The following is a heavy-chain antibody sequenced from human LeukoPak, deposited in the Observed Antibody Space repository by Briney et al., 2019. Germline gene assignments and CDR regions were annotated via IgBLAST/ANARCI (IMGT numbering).Heavy chain of an antibody. J-gene: IGHJ5*02. D-gene: IGHD2-2*02. CDR2: IRYDGSNK. CDR1: GFTFSSYG. Sequence: GGSLRLSCAASGFTFSSYGMHWVRQAPGKGLEWVAFIRYDGSNKYYADSVKGRFTISRDNSKNTLYLQMNGLRAEDTAVYYCAFLGSYCSSTSCYNPWGQGTLATVSS. V-gene: IGHV3-30*02. CDR3: AFLGSYCSSTSCYNP.